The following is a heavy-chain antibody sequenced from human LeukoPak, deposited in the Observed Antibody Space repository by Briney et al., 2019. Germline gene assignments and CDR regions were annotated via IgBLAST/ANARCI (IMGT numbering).Heavy chain of an antibody. CDR2: ISSSSSTI. V-gene: IGHV3-48*02. Sequence: GGSLRLPCAASGFTFSSYSMNWVRQAPGKGLEWVSYISSSSSTIYYADSVKGRFTISRDNAKKSLYLQMNSLRDEDTAVYYCARDPSSWYYYYMDVWGKGTTVTVSS. D-gene: IGHD6-13*01. CDR1: GFTFSSYS. J-gene: IGHJ6*03. CDR3: ARDPSSWYYYYMDV.